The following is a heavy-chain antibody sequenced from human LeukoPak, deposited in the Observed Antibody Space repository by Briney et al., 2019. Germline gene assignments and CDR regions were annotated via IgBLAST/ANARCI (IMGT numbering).Heavy chain of an antibody. D-gene: IGHD3-10*01. CDR2: ISYSSSYI. J-gene: IGHJ4*02. CDR3: GRGMRDYYGLDY. CDR1: GFTFSNYA. Sequence: GGSLRLSCAASGFTFSNYAMNWVRQAPGKGLEWVSSISYSSSYIYYADSVKGRFTISRDNAKNTLYLQMNRLTVEDTAVYYCGRGMRDYYGLDYWGQGSLVTVSS. V-gene: IGHV3-21*01.